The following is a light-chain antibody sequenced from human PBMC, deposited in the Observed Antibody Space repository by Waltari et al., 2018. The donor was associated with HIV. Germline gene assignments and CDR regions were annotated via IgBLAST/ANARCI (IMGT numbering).Light chain of an antibody. CDR2: ARN. Sequence: SSELTQDPSVSVALGQTVKITCQGDSLRSYYASWYQQKPGQAPVLVIYARNNRPAGIPDRFSGSSSGDTASLTITGAQAEDEAAYYCNSRDSRQSGFWVFGGGTTLTVL. V-gene: IGLV3-19*01. CDR3: NSRDSRQSGFWV. CDR1: SLRSYY. J-gene: IGLJ3*02.